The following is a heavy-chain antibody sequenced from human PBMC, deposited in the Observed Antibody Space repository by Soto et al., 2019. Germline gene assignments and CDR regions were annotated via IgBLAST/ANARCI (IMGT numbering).Heavy chain of an antibody. CDR2: IYYSGST. D-gene: IGHD3-9*01. CDR1: GGSISSYY. J-gene: IGHJ6*03. CDR3: ARHRLVYYYYYMDV. Sequence: QVQLQESGPGLVKPSETLSLTCTVSGGSISSYYWSWIRQPPGKGLEWIGYIYYSGSTNYNPSLKSRVTISVDTSKNQFSLKLSSVTAADTAVYYCARHRLVYYYYYMDVWGKGTTVTVSS. V-gene: IGHV4-59*08.